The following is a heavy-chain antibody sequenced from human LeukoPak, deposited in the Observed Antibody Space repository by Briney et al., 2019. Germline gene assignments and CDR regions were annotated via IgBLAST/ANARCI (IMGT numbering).Heavy chain of an antibody. Sequence: AGGSLRLSCAASGFTFSSYAMSWVRQAPGKGLEWVSAISGSGGSTYYADSVKGRFTISRDNAKNSLFLQMDSLRAEDTAVYYCARDLAGHYYGSGSSFDYWGQGTLVTVS. V-gene: IGHV3-23*01. D-gene: IGHD3-10*01. CDR3: ARDLAGHYYGSGSSFDY. CDR1: GFTFSSYA. CDR2: ISGSGGST. J-gene: IGHJ4*02.